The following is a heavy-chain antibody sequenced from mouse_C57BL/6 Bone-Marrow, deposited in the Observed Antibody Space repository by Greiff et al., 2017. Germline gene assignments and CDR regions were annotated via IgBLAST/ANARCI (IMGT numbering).Heavy chain of an antibody. Sequence: EVQLQQSGPVLVKPGASVKMSCKASGYTFTDYYMNWVKQSHGKSLEWIGVINPYNGGTSYNQKFKGKATLTVDKSSSTAYMELNSLTSEDSAVYYCARRGIYYDYDGAWFAYWGQGTLVTVSA. CDR2: INPYNGGT. V-gene: IGHV1-19*01. CDR3: ARRGIYYDYDGAWFAY. J-gene: IGHJ3*01. CDR1: GYTFTDYY. D-gene: IGHD2-4*01.